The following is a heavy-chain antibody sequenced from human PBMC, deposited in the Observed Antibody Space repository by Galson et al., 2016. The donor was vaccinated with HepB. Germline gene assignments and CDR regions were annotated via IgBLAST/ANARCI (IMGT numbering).Heavy chain of an antibody. D-gene: IGHD5-18*01. CDR1: GFTFRNYH. CDR3: ARPRDSYGHAIDI. CDR2: ISSGSAYK. V-gene: IGHV3-21*01. J-gene: IGHJ3*02. Sequence: SLRLSCAGSGFTFRNYHMNWVRQTPGKGLEWVSSISSGSAYKYYADSVKGRFSVFRDNAKNSLYLQMNSLRVVDTAVYYCARPRDSYGHAIDIWGQGTMVTVPS.